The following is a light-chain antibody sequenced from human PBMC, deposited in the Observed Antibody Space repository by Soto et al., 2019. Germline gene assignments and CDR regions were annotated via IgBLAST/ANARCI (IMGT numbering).Light chain of an antibody. CDR1: QSVSSN. Sequence: EIGMTQSPSTLSVSPVERSTLSFRASQSVSSNLAWYQQKPCQAPRLLIYDASNRATGIPARFSGSGSGTDFTLTISSLEPEDFAVYYCQQRSSWPRTLGQGTKVHI. CDR2: DAS. CDR3: QQRSSWPRT. J-gene: IGKJ1*01. V-gene: IGKV3-11*01.